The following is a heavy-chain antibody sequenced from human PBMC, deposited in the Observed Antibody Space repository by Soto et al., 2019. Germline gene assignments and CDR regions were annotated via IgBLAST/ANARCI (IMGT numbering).Heavy chain of an antibody. CDR1: GFTFNTHW. CDR3: ARGGAMGVDY. V-gene: IGHV3-74*01. J-gene: IGHJ4*02. D-gene: IGHD1-26*01. Sequence: GGSLRLSCTASGFTFNTHWMHWVRQAPGKGLVWVSRIYFDGITTNYADSVKGRLTVSRDNAKNTVYLHVNTLRDEDTAVYYCARGGAMGVDYWGKGTLVTVPS. CDR2: IYFDGITT.